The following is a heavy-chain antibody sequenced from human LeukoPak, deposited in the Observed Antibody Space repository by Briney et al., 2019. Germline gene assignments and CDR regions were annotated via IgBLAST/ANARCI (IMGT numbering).Heavy chain of an antibody. CDR3: ARVRHGAFDI. CDR2: IYYSGST. V-gene: IGHV4-59*01. CDR1: GGSIGSYY. Sequence: SETLTLTCTVSGGSIGSYYWSWIRQPPGKGLEWIGYIYYSGSTNYNPSLKSRVTISVDTSKNQFSLKLSSVTAADTAVYYCARVRHGAFDIWGQGTMVTVSS. J-gene: IGHJ3*02.